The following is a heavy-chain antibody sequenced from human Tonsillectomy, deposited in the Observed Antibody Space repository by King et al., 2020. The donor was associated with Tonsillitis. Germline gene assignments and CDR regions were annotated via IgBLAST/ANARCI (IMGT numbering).Heavy chain of an antibody. Sequence: VQLQESGPGLVKPSQTLSLTCTVSGGSISSGDYYWGWIRQPPGKGLEWIGYIYYSGSTYYNPSLKSRVTISVDTSKNQFSLKLSSVTAADTAVYYCARDTPSTYYYGSGSYLGGMDVWGQGTTVTVSS. D-gene: IGHD3-10*01. CDR1: GGSISSGDYY. V-gene: IGHV4-30-4*01. CDR3: ARDTPSTYYYGSGSYLGGMDV. J-gene: IGHJ6*02. CDR2: IYYSGST.